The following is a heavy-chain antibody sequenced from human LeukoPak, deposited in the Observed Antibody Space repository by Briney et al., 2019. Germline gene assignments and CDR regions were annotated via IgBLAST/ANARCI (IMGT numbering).Heavy chain of an antibody. V-gene: IGHV3-21*01. D-gene: IGHD3-16*01. CDR1: GFTFSSYS. Sequence: GGSLRLSCAASGFTFSSYSMNWVRQAPGKGLEWVSSISSSSSYIYYADSVKGRFTISRDNAKNSLYLQMNSLRAEDTAVYYCARAGGVDYYFDYWGQGTLVTVPS. CDR3: ARAGGVDYYFDY. CDR2: ISSSSSYI. J-gene: IGHJ4*02.